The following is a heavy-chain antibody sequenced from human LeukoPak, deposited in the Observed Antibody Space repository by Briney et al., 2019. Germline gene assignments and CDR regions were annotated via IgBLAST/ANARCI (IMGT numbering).Heavy chain of an antibody. CDR1: GFTFSSYS. J-gene: IGHJ4*02. CDR2: ISSSSSYI. Sequence: GGSLRLSCAASGFTFSSYSVNWVRQAPGKGLEWVSSISSSSSYIYYADSVKGRFTISRDNAKNSLYLQMNSLRAEDTAVYYCARDNYFDSSGYYYGWGQGTLVTVSS. D-gene: IGHD3-22*01. V-gene: IGHV3-21*01. CDR3: ARDNYFDSSGYYYG.